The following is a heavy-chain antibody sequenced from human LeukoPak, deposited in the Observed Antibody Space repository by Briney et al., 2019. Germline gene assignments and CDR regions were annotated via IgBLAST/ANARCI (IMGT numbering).Heavy chain of an antibody. CDR1: GGSISSYY. V-gene: IGHV4-59*01. D-gene: IGHD3/OR15-3a*01. CDR3: ARDLDSGLGH. Sequence: SETLSLTCTVSGGSISSYYWSWIRQPPGKVLEWIGYIYYSGSTNYNPSLKSRVTISVDTSKNQFSLKLSSVTAADTAVYYCARDLDSGLGHWGQGTLVTVSS. J-gene: IGHJ4*02. CDR2: IYYSGST.